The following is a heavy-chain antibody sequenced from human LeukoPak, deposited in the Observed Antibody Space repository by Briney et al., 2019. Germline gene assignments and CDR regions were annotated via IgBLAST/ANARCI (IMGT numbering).Heavy chain of an antibody. D-gene: IGHD3-16*02. V-gene: IGHV1-69*05. CDR2: IIPIFGTA. CDR3: ARDGLTFGGVIVY. J-gene: IGHJ4*02. Sequence: ASVKVSCKASGGTFSSYAMSWVRQAPGQGLEWMGRIIPIFGTANYAQKFQGRFTITTDESTSTAYMELSSLRTEDTAVYYCARDGLTFGGVIVYWGQGTLVTVSS. CDR1: GGTFSSYA.